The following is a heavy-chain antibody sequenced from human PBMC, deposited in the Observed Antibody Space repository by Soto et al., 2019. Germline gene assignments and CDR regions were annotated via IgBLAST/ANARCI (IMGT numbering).Heavy chain of an antibody. CDR2: IIPIFGTA. CDR1: GGTFSCYA. Sequence: GASVKVSCKASGGTFSCYAISWVRQAPGQGLEWMGGIIPIFGTANYAQKFQGRVTITADESTSTAYMELSSLRSEDTAVYYCARDRDSTKSSYWYFDLWGRGTLVTVSS. D-gene: IGHD6-13*01. CDR3: ARDRDSTKSSYWYFDL. J-gene: IGHJ2*01. V-gene: IGHV1-69*13.